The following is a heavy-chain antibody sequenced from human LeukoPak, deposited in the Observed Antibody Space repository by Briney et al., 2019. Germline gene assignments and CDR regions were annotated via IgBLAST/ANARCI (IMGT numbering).Heavy chain of an antibody. CDR1: GFTFSSSA. D-gene: IGHD3-10*01. V-gene: IGHV3-23*01. CDR2: ISNNGGYT. J-gene: IGHJ5*02. CDR3: ARDSYQDYYGMFDP. Sequence: GGSLRLSCAVSGFTFSSSAMSWVRQAPGKGLEWVSAISNNGGYTYYADSVNGRFTISRDNSENTLYLQMNGLTAEDTAMYYCARDSYQDYYGMFDPWGQGTLVIVSS.